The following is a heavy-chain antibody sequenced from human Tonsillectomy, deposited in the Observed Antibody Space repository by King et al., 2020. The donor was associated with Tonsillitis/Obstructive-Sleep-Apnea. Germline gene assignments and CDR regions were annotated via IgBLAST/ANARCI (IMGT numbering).Heavy chain of an antibody. D-gene: IGHD6-13*01. CDR1: GFTFNNYP. J-gene: IGHJ4*02. V-gene: IGHV3-30*04. Sequence: VQLVESGGGVVQPGRSLRLSCAASGFTFNNYPIHWLRQAPGKGLEWVAVISHDGNNKFYADSVKGRFTISRDYSKKPLHLQMNSLRAGDTAVFYCAREMSSTWGCDYWGQGTLVTVSS. CDR3: AREMSSTWGCDY. CDR2: ISHDGNNK.